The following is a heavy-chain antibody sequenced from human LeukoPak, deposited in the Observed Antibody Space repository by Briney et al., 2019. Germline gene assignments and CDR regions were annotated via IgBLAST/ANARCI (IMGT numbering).Heavy chain of an antibody. CDR2: IYYSGST. CDR1: GGSISSSSYY. Sequence: SETLSLTCTVSGGSISSSSYYWGWIRQPPGKGLEWIGSIYYSGSTYYNPSLKSRVTISADTSKNQFSLKLSSVTAADTAVYYCAREGSSSAPKDYRGQGTLVTVSS. D-gene: IGHD6-6*01. J-gene: IGHJ4*02. CDR3: AREGSSSAPKDY. V-gene: IGHV4-39*02.